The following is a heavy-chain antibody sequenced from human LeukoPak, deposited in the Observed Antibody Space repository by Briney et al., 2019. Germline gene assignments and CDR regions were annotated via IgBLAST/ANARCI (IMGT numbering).Heavy chain of an antibody. V-gene: IGHV3-23*01. CDR1: GFTFSSYG. J-gene: IGHJ4*02. CDR3: AKGISYYYDSSGYFDY. Sequence: GGSLRLSCAASGFTFSSYGMHWVRQAPGKGLEWVSAISGSGGSTYYADSVKGRFTISRDNSKNTLYLQMNSLRAEDTAVYYCAKGISYYYDSSGYFDYWGQGTLVTVSS. D-gene: IGHD3-22*01. CDR2: ISGSGGST.